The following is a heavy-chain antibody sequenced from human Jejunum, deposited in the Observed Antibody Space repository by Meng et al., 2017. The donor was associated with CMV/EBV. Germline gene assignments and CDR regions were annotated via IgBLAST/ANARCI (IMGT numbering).Heavy chain of an antibody. CDR2: NNNRGRK. D-gene: IGHD3-3*01. Sequence: GSGGRKTEEKGLEWNGSNNNRGRKKYRKNKKRRVNITVDKSNKQFSLELSSVIAADTAIYYCARGGYYNLWSGYFPLDFWGQGTLVTVSS. J-gene: IGHJ4*02. CDR3: ARGGYYNLWSGYFPLDF. V-gene: IGHV4-59*01.